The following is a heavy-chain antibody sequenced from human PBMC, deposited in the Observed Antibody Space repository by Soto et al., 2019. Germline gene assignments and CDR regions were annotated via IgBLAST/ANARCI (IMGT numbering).Heavy chain of an antibody. V-gene: IGHV3-53*01. CDR2: LYDVDGS. Sequence: GGSLRLSCAAFGLTISGKKYMAWVRQAPGKGLEWVSALYDVDGSFYADSVKGRFTTSSDSSKTTVYLQMNDLRPDDTAVYYCATWHEREHAYDVWGQGTTGTVSS. CDR1: GLTISGKKY. J-gene: IGHJ3*01. D-gene: IGHD1-1*01. CDR3: ATWHEREHAYDV.